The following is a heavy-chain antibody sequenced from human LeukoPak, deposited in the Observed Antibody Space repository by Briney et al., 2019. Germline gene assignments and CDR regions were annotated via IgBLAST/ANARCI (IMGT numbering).Heavy chain of an antibody. Sequence: GGSLRLSCAASGFTFSSYSMIWVRQAPGKGLEWVSSISSSSSYIYYADSVKGRFTIPRDNAKNSLYLQMNSLRAENTAVYYCARDGYYDILTGTPPYGMDVWGQGTTVTVSS. CDR3: ARDGYYDILTGTPPYGMDV. V-gene: IGHV3-21*01. CDR1: GFTFSSYS. J-gene: IGHJ6*02. D-gene: IGHD3-9*01. CDR2: ISSSSSYI.